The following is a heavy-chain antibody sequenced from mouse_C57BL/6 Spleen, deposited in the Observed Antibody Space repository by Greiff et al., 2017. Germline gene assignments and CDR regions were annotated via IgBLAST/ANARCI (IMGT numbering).Heavy chain of an antibody. CDR2: IDPETGGT. CDR1: GYTFTDYE. CDR3: TREGYYYYY. Sequence: LQESGAELVRPGASVTLSCKASGYTFTDYEMHWVKQTPVHGLEWIGAIDPETGGTAYNQKFKGKAILTADKSSSTAYMELRSLTSEDSAVYYCTREGYYYYYWGQGTTLTVSS. D-gene: IGHD1-1*01. J-gene: IGHJ2*01. V-gene: IGHV1-15*01.